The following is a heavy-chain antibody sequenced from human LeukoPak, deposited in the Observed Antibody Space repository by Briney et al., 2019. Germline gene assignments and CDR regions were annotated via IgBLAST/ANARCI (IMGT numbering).Heavy chain of an antibody. CDR2: IYYSGST. Sequence: SETLSLTCTVSGGSISSSSYYWGWIRQPPGKGLEWIGSIYYSGSTYYNPSLKSRVTISVDTSKNQFSLKLSSVTAADTAVYYCARDPGTYYCDIWGQGTLVTVSS. D-gene: IGHD3-22*01. CDR3: ARDPGTYYCDI. V-gene: IGHV4-39*02. CDR1: GGSISSSSYY. J-gene: IGHJ4*02.